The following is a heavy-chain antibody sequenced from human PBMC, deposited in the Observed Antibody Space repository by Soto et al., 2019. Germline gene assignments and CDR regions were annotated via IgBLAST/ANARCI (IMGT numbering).Heavy chain of an antibody. D-gene: IGHD3-3*01. CDR3: VKDIFLESGRALRNWFDP. V-gene: IGHV3-64D*08. CDR2: ISSNGGST. J-gene: IGHJ5*02. CDR1: GFTFSSYA. Sequence: GGSLRLSCSASGFTFSSYAMHWVRQAPGKGLEYVSAISSNGGSTYYADSVKGRFTISRDNSKNTLYLQMSSLRAEDTAVYYCVKDIFLESGRALRNWFDPWGQGTLVTVSS.